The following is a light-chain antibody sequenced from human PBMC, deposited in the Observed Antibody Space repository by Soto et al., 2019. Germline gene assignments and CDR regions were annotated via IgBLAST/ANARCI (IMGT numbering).Light chain of an antibody. J-gene: IGKJ4*01. Sequence: EIVLTQSPGTLSLSPGERATLSCRASQSVSSSNLAWYQQKPGQAPRLLIYGASSRATGIPDRFSGSGSGTDFTLTISSLQSEDFAVYYCQQYNNWPLTFGGGTKVDIK. CDR1: QSVSSSN. CDR3: QQYNNWPLT. CDR2: GAS. V-gene: IGKV3-20*01.